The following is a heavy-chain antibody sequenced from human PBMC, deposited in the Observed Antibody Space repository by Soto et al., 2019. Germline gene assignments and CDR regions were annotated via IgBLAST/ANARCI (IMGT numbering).Heavy chain of an antibody. V-gene: IGHV4-59*12. CDR2: IYYRGTT. CDR1: NGSLNFYY. Sequence: ASETLSLTCNVSNGSLNFYYWSWIRQPPGKELEWIGNIYYRGTTNYNPSLKSRVTISVDTSKNQFSLKLSSVTAADTAVYYCASGPYYDFWSGYLSYWGQGTLVTVSS. D-gene: IGHD3-3*01. J-gene: IGHJ4*02. CDR3: ASGPYYDFWSGYLSY.